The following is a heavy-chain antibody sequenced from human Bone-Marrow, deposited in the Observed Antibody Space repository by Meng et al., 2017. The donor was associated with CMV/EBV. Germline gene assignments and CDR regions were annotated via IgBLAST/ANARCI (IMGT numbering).Heavy chain of an antibody. J-gene: IGHJ6*02. CDR1: GFSFSSHD. V-gene: IGHV3-13*01. Sequence: GESLKISCAASGFSFSSHDMHWVRQTPGKGLEWVSSIGSAGDRYYAGSVKGRFTISRENAKNSFSLQMNSLRVGDTAVYYCAREDSSSSWDYYYGMDVWGQGTTVTVSS. D-gene: IGHD6-6*01. CDR3: AREDSSSSWDYYYGMDV. CDR2: IGSAGDR.